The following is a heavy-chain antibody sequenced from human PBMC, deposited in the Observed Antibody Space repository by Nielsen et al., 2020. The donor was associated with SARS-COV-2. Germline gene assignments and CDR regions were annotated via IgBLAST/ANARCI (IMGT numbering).Heavy chain of an antibody. J-gene: IGHJ6*02. CDR1: GFTFSSYD. CDR3: AGSLWSTNYYGMDV. D-gene: IGHD1-26*01. V-gene: IGHV3-13*01. CDR2: IGTAGDT. Sequence: GESLKISCAASGFTFSSYDMHWVRQATGKGLEWVSAIGTAGDTYYPGSVKGRFTISRENAKNSLYLQMNSLRAGDTAVYYCAGSLWSTNYYGMDVWSQGTTVTVSS.